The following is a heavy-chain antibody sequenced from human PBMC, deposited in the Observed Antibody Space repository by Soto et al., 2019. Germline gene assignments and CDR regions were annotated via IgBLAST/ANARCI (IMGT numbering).Heavy chain of an antibody. Sequence: VGSLRLSCAASGFTFSSYGMHWVRQAPGNGLECVAFISYDGSNKYYADSVKGRFTISRDNSKNTLYLQMNSLRAEDTAVYYCAKTAYDFWSGYSQDYYYYGMDVWGQGTTVTVSS. V-gene: IGHV3-30*18. CDR2: ISYDGSNK. D-gene: IGHD3-3*01. J-gene: IGHJ6*02. CDR1: GFTFSSYG. CDR3: AKTAYDFWSGYSQDYYYYGMDV.